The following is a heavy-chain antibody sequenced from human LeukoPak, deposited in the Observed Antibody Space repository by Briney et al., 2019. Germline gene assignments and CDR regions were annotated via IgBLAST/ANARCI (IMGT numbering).Heavy chain of an antibody. Sequence: GGTLRLSCAASGFTFSSYGMSWVRQAPGKGLEWVSAISGSGGSTYYADSVKGRFTISRDNSKNTLYLQMNSLRAEDTAVYYCARGLYYGSGRVYYYYYMDVWGKGTTVTVSS. D-gene: IGHD3-10*01. CDR3: ARGLYYGSGRVYYYYYMDV. CDR2: ISGSGGST. CDR1: GFTFSSYG. J-gene: IGHJ6*03. V-gene: IGHV3-23*01.